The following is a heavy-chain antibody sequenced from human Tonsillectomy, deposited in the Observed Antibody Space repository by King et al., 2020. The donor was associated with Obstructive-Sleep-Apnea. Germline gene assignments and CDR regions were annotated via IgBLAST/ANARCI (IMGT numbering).Heavy chain of an antibody. D-gene: IGHD2-21*02. V-gene: IGHV1-2*02. Sequence: QLVQSGAEVKKPGASVKVSCKASGYTFTGYYMHWVRQAPGQGPEWMGWIDPYSGGTEYAQNFQARVTMTRDTSISTAYMELSRLRSDDTAVYYCANDPAICGGDCYAFEYWGQGTLVTVSS. CDR1: GYTFTGYY. CDR3: ANDPAICGGDCYAFEY. CDR2: IDPYSGGT. J-gene: IGHJ4*02.